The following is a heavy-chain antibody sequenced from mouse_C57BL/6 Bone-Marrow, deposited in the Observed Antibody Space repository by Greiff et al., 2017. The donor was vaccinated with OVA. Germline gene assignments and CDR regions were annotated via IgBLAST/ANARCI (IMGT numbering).Heavy chain of an antibody. V-gene: IGHV5-4*01. CDR2: ISDGGSYT. Sequence: EVQLKESGGGLVKPGGSLKLSCAASGFTFSSYAMSWVRQTPEKRLEWVATISDGGSYTYYPDNVKGRFTISRDNAKNNLYLQMSHLKSEDTAMYYCARDDYSNSYYFDYWGQGTTLTVSS. J-gene: IGHJ2*01. CDR1: GFTFSSYA. CDR3: ARDDYSNSYYFDY. D-gene: IGHD2-5*01.